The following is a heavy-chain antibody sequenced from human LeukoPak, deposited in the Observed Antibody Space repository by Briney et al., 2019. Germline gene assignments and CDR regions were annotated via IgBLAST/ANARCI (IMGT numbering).Heavy chain of an antibody. D-gene: IGHD6-25*01. J-gene: IGHJ4*02. CDR1: GGSISSGDYY. CDR3: ARRGGQRDFDY. V-gene: IGHV4-30-2*06. CDR2: IYHSGST. Sequence: PSQTLSLTCTVSGGSISSGDYYWSWIRQSPGKGLEWIGYIYHSGSTYYNPSLKSRVTISVDKSKNQFSLKLSSVTAADTAVYYYARRGGQRDFDYWGQGTLVTVSS.